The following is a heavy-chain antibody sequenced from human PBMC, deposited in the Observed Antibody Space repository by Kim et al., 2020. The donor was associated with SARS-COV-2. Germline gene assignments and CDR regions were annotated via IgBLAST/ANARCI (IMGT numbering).Heavy chain of an antibody. CDR2: ISGSGGST. CDR3: AKDAGEMGWATNWFDP. Sequence: GGSLRLSCAASGFTFSSYAMSWVRQAPGKGLEWVSAISGSGGSTYYADSVKGRFTISRDNSKNTLYLQMNSLRAEDTAVYYCAKDAGEMGWATNWFDPWGQGTLVTVSS. V-gene: IGHV3-23*01. CDR1: GFTFSSYA. D-gene: IGHD1-26*01. J-gene: IGHJ5*02.